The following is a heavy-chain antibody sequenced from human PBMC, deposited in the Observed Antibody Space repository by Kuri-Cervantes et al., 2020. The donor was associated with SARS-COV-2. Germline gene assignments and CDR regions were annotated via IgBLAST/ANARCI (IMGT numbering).Heavy chain of an antibody. V-gene: IGHV3-21*03. Sequence: VGFLRLSCAASGFTFSNAWMSWVRQAPGKALEWVSSISGSGSYIYYADSVKGRFTISRESGEKSLYLHMNSLKTDDTAVYYCTRYDFWSGYYMDVWGKGTTVTVSS. CDR3: TRYDFWSGYYMDV. CDR2: ISGSGSYI. D-gene: IGHD3-3*01. J-gene: IGHJ6*03. CDR1: GFTFSNAW.